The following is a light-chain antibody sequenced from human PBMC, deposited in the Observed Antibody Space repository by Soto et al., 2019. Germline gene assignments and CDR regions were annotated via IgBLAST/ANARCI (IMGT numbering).Light chain of an antibody. CDR2: SNS. CDR3: AAWDDSLNGMV. J-gene: IGLJ2*01. CDR1: SSNIGRNT. V-gene: IGLV1-44*01. Sequence: QSVLTQPPSAPGTPGQRVTISCSGSSSNIGRNTVNWYQQLPGTAPKLVMYSNSRRPSGVPDRFSASKSGTSVSLAISGLQSEDEADYYCAAWDDSLNGMVFGGGTKLTVL.